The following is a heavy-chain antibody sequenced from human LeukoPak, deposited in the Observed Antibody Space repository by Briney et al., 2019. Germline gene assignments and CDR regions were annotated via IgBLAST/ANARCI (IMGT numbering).Heavy chain of an antibody. Sequence: ASVKVSCKASGYTFTGYYMHWVRQAPGQGLEWMGRINPNSGGTNYAQKFQGRVTVTRGTSISTAYMELSRLRSDDTAVYYCARVDTRSSSSSLLGYWGQGTLVTVSS. CDR2: INPNSGGT. CDR3: ARVDTRSSSSSLLGY. V-gene: IGHV1-2*06. CDR1: GYTFTGYY. J-gene: IGHJ4*02. D-gene: IGHD6-6*01.